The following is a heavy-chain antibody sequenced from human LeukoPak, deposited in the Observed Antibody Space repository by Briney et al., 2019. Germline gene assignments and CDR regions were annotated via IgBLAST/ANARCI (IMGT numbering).Heavy chain of an antibody. J-gene: IGHJ4*02. D-gene: IGHD5-24*01. CDR3: ARDFADGYNLGGSDY. Sequence: ASVKVSCKASGYTFTSYAMHWVRQAPGQRLEWMGWINAGNGNTKYSQKFQGRVTITRDTSASTAYMELSSLRSEDTAVYYCARDFADGYNLGGSDYWGQGTLVTVSS. CDR1: GYTFTSYA. V-gene: IGHV1-3*01. CDR2: INAGNGNT.